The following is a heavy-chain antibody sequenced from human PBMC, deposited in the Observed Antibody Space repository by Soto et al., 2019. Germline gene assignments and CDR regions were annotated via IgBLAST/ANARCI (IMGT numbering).Heavy chain of an antibody. Sequence: HPGGFLRLSCSASGFTFGTYAMHWVRQAPGKGLEYVSAISRNGDATYYADSVKGRFTISRDNSKNMLYFLMSSLRPVDTATYYCVKDSAYYYASGNFVYGMDVWGQGTTVTVSS. CDR3: VKDSAYYYASGNFVYGMDV. CDR2: ISRNGDAT. CDR1: GFTFGTYA. D-gene: IGHD3-10*01. J-gene: IGHJ6*02. V-gene: IGHV3-64D*06.